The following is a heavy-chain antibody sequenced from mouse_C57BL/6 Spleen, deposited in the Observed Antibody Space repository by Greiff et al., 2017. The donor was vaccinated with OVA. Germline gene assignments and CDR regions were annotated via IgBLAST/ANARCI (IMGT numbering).Heavy chain of an antibody. CDR1: GYTFTDYY. CDR2: INPNNGGT. V-gene: IGHV1-26*01. D-gene: IGHD1-1*01. Sequence: VQLQQSGPELVKPGASVKISCKASGYTFTDYYMNWVKQSHGKSLEWIGDINPNNGGTSYNQKFKGKATLTVDKSSSTAYMELRSLTSEDSAVYYCASFTTVVANYFDYWGQGTTLTVSS. CDR3: ASFTTVVANYFDY. J-gene: IGHJ2*01.